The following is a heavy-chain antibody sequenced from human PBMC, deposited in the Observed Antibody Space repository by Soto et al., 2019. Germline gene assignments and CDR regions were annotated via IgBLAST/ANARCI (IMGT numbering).Heavy chain of an antibody. D-gene: IGHD1-26*01. CDR3: ATVATGSYFWFDP. J-gene: IGHJ5*02. CDR1: GLTYSTYW. CDR2: INSDGRTT. Sequence: EVQLVESGGGLVQPGGSLRLSCTASGLTYSTYWMHWVRQAPGKGLVWVARINSDGRTTTYADSVKGRFTISRDNVKNTLYLQMNSLSAEDTAIYYCATVATGSYFWFDPWGQGTLVTVSS. V-gene: IGHV3-74*03.